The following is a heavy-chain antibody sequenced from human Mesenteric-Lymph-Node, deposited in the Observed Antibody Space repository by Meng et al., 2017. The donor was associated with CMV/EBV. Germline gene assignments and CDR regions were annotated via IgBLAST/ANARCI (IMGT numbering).Heavy chain of an antibody. D-gene: IGHD5-24*01. CDR2: INHSGST. CDR3: ARARRRGLRPKYYYGMDV. V-gene: IGHV4-34*01. Sequence: SQTLSLTCAVYGGSLSGYYWTWIRQPPGKGLEWIGVINHSGSTNYNPSLKSRVTISVDTSKNHFSLKLSSVTAADTAVYYCARARRRGLRPKYYYGMDVWGQGTTVTVSS. CDR1: GGSLSGYY. J-gene: IGHJ6*02.